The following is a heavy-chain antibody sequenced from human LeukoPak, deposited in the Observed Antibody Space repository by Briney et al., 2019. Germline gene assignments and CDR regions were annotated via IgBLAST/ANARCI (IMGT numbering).Heavy chain of an antibody. J-gene: IGHJ3*01. Sequence: AGGSLRLPCAASGFNFADSAMSWVRQTPQKGLEWVSLISFNGRNTYYGDSVKGRFTISRDNSKDTVYLQMNSLRAEDTAIFYCARDIELSTWGPGTMVTVSS. CDR2: ISFNGRNT. D-gene: IGHD5-12*01. CDR1: GFNFADSA. V-gene: IGHV3-23*01. CDR3: ARDIELST.